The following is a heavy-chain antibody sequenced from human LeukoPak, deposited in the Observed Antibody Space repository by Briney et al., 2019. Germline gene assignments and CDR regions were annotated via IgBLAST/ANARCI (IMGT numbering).Heavy chain of an antibody. CDR1: GFTFSSYA. J-gene: IGHJ4*02. CDR2: ISGSGGST. CDR3: AKGTLPRGYSYGYDLYYFDY. Sequence: GGSLRLSCAASGFTFSSYAMSWVLQAPGKGLEWVSAISGSGGSTYYADSVKGRFTISRDNSKNTLYLQMNSLRAEDTAVYYCAKGTLPRGYSYGYDLYYFDYWGQGTLVTVSS. D-gene: IGHD5-18*01. V-gene: IGHV3-23*01.